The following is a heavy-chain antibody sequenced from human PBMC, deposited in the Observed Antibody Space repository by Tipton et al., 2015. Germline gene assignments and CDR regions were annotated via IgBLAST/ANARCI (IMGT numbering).Heavy chain of an antibody. J-gene: IGHJ4*02. V-gene: IGHV4-31*03. CDR2: IYHSGSA. CDR1: GASISDGDYY. CDR3: ARDSTGVTPLDS. D-gene: IGHD2-2*01. Sequence: TLSLTCTVSGASISDGDYYWSWIRQHPGKGLEWTGYIYHSGSAYYNPSLKSRLTMSVDTSKNQFSLHLSSVTAADTAVYYCARDSTGVTPLDSWGQGTLVTVSS.